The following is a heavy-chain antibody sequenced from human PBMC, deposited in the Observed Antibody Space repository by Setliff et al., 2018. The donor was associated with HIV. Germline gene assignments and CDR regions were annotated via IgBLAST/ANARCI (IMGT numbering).Heavy chain of an antibody. CDR2: IYYSGST. V-gene: IGHV4-31*03. CDR1: GASINSGSYY. D-gene: IGHD5-12*01. CDR3: ASRENPRGGYPKGWFDP. Sequence: PSETLSLTCSVSGASINSGSYYWTWIRQHPGKGLEWIGYIYYSGSTYYNPSLKSRLAMSLDTSSNQFSLKLRSVTAADTAVYYCASRENPRGGYPKGWFDPWGQGTLVTVSS. J-gene: IGHJ5*02.